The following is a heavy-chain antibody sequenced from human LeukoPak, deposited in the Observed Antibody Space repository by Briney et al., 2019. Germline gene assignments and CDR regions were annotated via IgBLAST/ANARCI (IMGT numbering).Heavy chain of an antibody. V-gene: IGHV3-23*01. J-gene: IGHJ4*02. CDR2: ISGSGGST. D-gene: IGHD2-2*01. CDR3: AKGVAVVPAASYYFDY. Sequence: PGGSLRLSCAASGFTLSSYAMSWVRQAPGKGLEWVSAISGSGGSTYYADSVKGRFTISRDNSKNTLYLQMNSLRAEDTAVYYCAKGVAVVPAASYYFDYWGQGTLVTVSS. CDR1: GFTLSSYA.